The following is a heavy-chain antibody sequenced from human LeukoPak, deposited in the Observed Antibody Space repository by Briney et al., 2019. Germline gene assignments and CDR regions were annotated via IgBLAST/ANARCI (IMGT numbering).Heavy chain of an antibody. J-gene: IGHJ4*02. CDR3: AREGGGYSYGYSYYFDY. V-gene: IGHV4-59*12. CDR2: IYYSGST. Sequence: SETLSLTCTVSGGSISSYYWSWIRQPPGKGLEWIGYIYYSGSTNYHPSLTSRVTISVDTSKSQFSLKLSSVTAADTAVYYCAREGGGYSYGYSYYFDYWGQGTLVTVSS. CDR1: GGSISSYY. D-gene: IGHD5-18*01.